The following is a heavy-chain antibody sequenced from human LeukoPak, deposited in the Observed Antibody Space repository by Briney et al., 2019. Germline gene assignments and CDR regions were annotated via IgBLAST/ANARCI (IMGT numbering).Heavy chain of an antibody. Sequence: ASVKVSCKASGYTXTGYYMHGVRQAPGQGLEWMGWINPNSGGTNYAQKFQGRVTMTRDTSISTAYMELSRLRSDDTAVYYCARFSGGSSIKYVWGQGTLVTVSS. CDR2: INPNSGGT. V-gene: IGHV1-2*02. CDR1: GYTXTGYY. J-gene: IGHJ4*02. CDR3: ARFSGGSSIKYV. D-gene: IGHD2-15*01.